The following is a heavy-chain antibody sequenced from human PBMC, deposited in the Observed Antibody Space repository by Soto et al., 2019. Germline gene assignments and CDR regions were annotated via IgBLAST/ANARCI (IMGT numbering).Heavy chain of an antibody. CDR1: GGTFSSYA. Sequence: SVNVSSEASGGTFSSYAISWVRQAPGQGLEWMGGIIPIFGTANYAQKFQGRVTITADKSTSTSYMELSSLRSEDTAVSYCATDLGKIGYNSYWGQGTLVAVYS. V-gene: IGHV1-69*06. CDR3: ATDLGKIGYNSY. D-gene: IGHD5-12*01. J-gene: IGHJ4*02. CDR2: IIPIFGTA.